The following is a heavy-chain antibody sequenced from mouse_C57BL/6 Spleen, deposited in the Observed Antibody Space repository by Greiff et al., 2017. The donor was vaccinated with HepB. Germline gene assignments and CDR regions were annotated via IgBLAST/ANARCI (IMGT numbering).Heavy chain of an antibody. CDR3: ARGDGDDSWFAY. J-gene: IGHJ3*01. CDR1: GFTFSDYY. CDR2: INYDGSST. Sequence: EVMLVESEGGLVQPGSSMKLSCTASGFTFSDYYMAWVRQVPEKGLEWVANINYDGSSTYYLDSLKSRFIISRDNAKNILYLQMSSLKSEDTATYYCARGDGDDSWFAYWGQGTLVTVSA. D-gene: IGHD2-4*01. V-gene: IGHV5-16*01.